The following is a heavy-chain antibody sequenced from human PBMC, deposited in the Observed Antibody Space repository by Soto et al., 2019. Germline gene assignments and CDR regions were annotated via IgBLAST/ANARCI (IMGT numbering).Heavy chain of an antibody. Sequence: SETLSLTCAVYGGSFSGYYWSWIRQPPGKGLEWIGEINHSGSTNYNPSLKSRVTISVDTSKNQFSLKLSSVTAADTAVYYCARGVRITIFGVVITRPNWFDPWGQGTLVTVSS. J-gene: IGHJ5*02. CDR3: ARGVRITIFGVVITRPNWFDP. CDR2: INHSGST. D-gene: IGHD3-3*01. V-gene: IGHV4-34*01. CDR1: GGSFSGYY.